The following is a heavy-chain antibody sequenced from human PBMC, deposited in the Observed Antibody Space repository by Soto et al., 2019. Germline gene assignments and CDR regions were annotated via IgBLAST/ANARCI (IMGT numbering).Heavy chain of an antibody. D-gene: IGHD2-2*01. Sequence: QVQLVQSGAEVKKPGSSVKVSCKASGGTFSSYTISWVRQAPGQGLEWMGRIIPILGIANYAQKFQGRVTITSDKSTSTAYMELSSLRSEDTAVNYCARDVSYCSSTSCSSWWFDPWGQGTLVTVSS. CDR3: ARDVSYCSSTSCSSWWFDP. CDR1: GGTFSSYT. V-gene: IGHV1-69*08. CDR2: IIPILGIA. J-gene: IGHJ5*02.